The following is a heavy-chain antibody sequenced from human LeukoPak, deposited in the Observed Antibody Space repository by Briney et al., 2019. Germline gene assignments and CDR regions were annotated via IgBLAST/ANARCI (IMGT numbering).Heavy chain of an antibody. J-gene: IGHJ4*02. Sequence: PGGSLRLSCAASGFTFSSYSMNWVRQAPGKGLEWVSSISSSSSYIYYADSVKGRFTISRDNAKNSLYLQMNSLRAEVTAVYYCAKRSPPSSSTSCMDYWGQGTLVTVSS. CDR3: AKRSPPSSSTSCMDY. CDR1: GFTFSSYS. CDR2: ISSSSSYI. V-gene: IGHV3-21*01. D-gene: IGHD2-2*01.